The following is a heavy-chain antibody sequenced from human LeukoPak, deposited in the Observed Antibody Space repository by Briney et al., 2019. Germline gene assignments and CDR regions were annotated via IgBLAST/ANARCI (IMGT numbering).Heavy chain of an antibody. J-gene: IGHJ4*02. V-gene: IGHV1-3*01. CDR1: GYTFTSYA. Sequence: ASVKVSCKASGYTFTSYAMHWVRQAPGQSLEWMGWINPGNGNTKYSQKFQGRVAITRDISASTAYMELSSLRSEDTAVYYCARDRGGAGDFDYWGQGTLVTVSS. CDR2: INPGNGNT. CDR3: ARDRGGAGDFDY. D-gene: IGHD3-16*01.